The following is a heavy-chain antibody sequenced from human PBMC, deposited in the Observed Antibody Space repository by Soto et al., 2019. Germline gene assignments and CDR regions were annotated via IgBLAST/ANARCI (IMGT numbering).Heavy chain of an antibody. V-gene: IGHV3-73*02. CDR2: IRSKANNYAT. Sequence: EVQLVESGGGLVEPGGSLKLSCAASGFTFSGSAVHWVRQASGKGLEWVGRIRSKANNYATAYAASVQGRFTIFRDDLKTTAYLQMNSLKTEDTAVYYCTNPQVYYGMDVWGQGTKVTVSS. J-gene: IGHJ6*02. CDR1: GFTFSGSA. CDR3: TNPQVYYGMDV.